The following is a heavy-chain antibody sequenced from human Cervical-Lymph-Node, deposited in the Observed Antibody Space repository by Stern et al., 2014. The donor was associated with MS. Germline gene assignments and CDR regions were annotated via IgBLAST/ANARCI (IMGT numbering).Heavy chain of an antibody. CDR2: YSGST. D-gene: IGHD3-22*01. J-gene: IGHJ1*01. V-gene: IGHV4-39*01. CDR3: ATFRGYYDSSGYYYPPGYFPH. Sequence: YSGSTYYNPSLKTRVTISVDTSKNQFSLKLSSVTAADTAVYYCATFRGYYDSSGYYYPPGYFPHWGQGTLVTVSS.